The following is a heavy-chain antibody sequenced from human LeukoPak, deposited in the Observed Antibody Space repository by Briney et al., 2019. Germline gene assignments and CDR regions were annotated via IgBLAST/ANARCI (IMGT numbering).Heavy chain of an antibody. CDR1: GFTVSSNY. V-gene: IGHV3-53*01. D-gene: IGHD2-15*01. J-gene: IGHJ4*02. Sequence: PGGSLRLSCAASGFTVSSNYMSWVRQAPGKGLEWVSVIYSGGSTYYADSVKGRFTISRDNSKNTLYLQMNSLRAEDTAVYYCARGSAPHYFDYWGQGTLVTVSS. CDR3: ARGSAPHYFDY. CDR2: IYSGGST.